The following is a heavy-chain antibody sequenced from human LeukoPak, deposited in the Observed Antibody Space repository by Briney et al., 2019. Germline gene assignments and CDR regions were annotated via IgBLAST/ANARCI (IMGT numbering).Heavy chain of an antibody. CDR3: AREGFDYYDSSGYANWFDP. V-gene: IGHV4-30-2*01. CDR1: GGSISSGGYS. CDR2: IYHSGST. Sequence: SETLSLTCAVSGGSISSGGYSWSWIRQPPGKGLEWIGYIYHSGSTYYNPSLKSRVTISVDRSKNQFSLKLSSVTAADTAVYYCAREGFDYYDSSGYANWFDPWGQGTLVTVSS. D-gene: IGHD3-22*01. J-gene: IGHJ5*02.